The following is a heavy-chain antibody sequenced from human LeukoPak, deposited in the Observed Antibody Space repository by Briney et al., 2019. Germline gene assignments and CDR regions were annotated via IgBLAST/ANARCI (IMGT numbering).Heavy chain of an antibody. J-gene: IGHJ4*02. CDR2: ISGSGGST. D-gene: IGHD3-9*01. CDR1: GFTFSSYA. Sequence: GGSLRLSCAASGFTFSSYAMSWVRQAPGKGLEWVSAISGSGGSTYYADSVKGRFTISRDNSKNTLYLQMNSLRAEDTAVYYCAKAGVLRYFDWLLPPPFDYWGQGTLVTVSS. CDR3: AKAGVLRYFDWLLPPPFDY. V-gene: IGHV3-23*01.